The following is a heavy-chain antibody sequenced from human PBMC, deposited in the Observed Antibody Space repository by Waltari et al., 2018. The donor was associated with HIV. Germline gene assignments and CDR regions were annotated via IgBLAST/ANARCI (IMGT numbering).Heavy chain of an antibody. CDR2: INTIRTT. J-gene: IGHJ5*02. Sequence: QVQLQQWGAGLLKPSETLSLTCAIYGGSFDEYYVAWIRQTPEKGLEWLGDINTIRTTTYNPSLKSRVTVSIDTSKNQFSLNLRSVTAADTAVYYCARTYKRITLFEIIRELSWFDPWGQGTLVTVSS. CDR1: GGSFDEYY. CDR3: ARTYKRITLFEIIRELSWFDP. D-gene: IGHD1-7*01. V-gene: IGHV4-34*01.